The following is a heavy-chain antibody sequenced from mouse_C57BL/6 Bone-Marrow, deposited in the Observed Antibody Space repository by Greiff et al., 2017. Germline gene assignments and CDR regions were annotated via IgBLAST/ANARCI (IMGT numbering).Heavy chain of an antibody. CDR3: ARPYYYGSSQSFYAMDY. Sequence: QVQLQQSGAELARPGASVKLSCKASGYTFTSYGISWVKQRTGQGLEWIGEIYPRSGNTYYNEKFKGTATLTADKSSSTAYMELRSLTSEDSAVYFCARPYYYGSSQSFYAMDYWGQGTSVTVSS. CDR1: GYTFTSYG. CDR2: IYPRSGNT. J-gene: IGHJ4*01. V-gene: IGHV1-81*01. D-gene: IGHD1-1*01.